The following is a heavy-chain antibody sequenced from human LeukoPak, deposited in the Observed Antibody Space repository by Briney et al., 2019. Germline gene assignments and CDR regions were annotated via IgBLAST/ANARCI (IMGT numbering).Heavy chain of an antibody. D-gene: IGHD6-6*01. J-gene: IGHJ4*02. V-gene: IGHV1-18*01. CDR3: ARAKQLVGHSDY. CDR2: ISAYNGNT. Sequence: ASVKVSCKASGYTFTSYGISWERQAPGQGLEWMGWISAYNGNTNYAQKLQGRVTMTTDTSTSTAYMELRSLRSDDTAVYYCARAKQLVGHSDYWGQGTLVTVSS. CDR1: GYTFTSYG.